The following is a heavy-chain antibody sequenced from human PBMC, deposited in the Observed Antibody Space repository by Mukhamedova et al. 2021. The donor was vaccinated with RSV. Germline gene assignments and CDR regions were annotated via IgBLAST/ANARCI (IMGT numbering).Heavy chain of an antibody. J-gene: IGHJ6*03. Sequence: QSAGKGLEWIGRISDTGKTNYNPSLKSRLTLSIDPSNNQFSLTLNSVTAADAAVYYCARARQPSSMGFYYHYMDVWGAGIPVTVSS. CDR2: ISDTGKT. V-gene: IGHV4-4*07. CDR3: ARARQPSSMGFYYHYMDV. D-gene: IGHD2/OR15-2a*01.